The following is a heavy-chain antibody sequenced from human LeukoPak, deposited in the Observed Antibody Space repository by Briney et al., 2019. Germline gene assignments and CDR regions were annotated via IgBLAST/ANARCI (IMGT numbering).Heavy chain of an antibody. CDR1: GGSISSGGYY. CDR3: ARFGSPTYYYDSGGHYYDWFDP. CDR2: IYYSGST. D-gene: IGHD3-22*01. Sequence: SETLSLTCTVSGGSISSGGYYWSWIRQHPGKGLEWIGYIYYSGSTYYNPSLESRVTISVDTSKNQFSLKLSSVTAADTAVYYCARFGSPTYYYDSGGHYYDWFDPWGQGTLVTVSS. V-gene: IGHV4-31*03. J-gene: IGHJ5*02.